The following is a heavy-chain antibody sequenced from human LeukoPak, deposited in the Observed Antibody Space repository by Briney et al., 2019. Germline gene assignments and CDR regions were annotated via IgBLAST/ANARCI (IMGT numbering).Heavy chain of an antibody. Sequence: ASVKVSCKASGSTFTGYYVHWVRQAPGQGLEWMGRINPNSGGTNYAQKFQGRVTMTRDTSISTAYMELSRLRSDDTAVYYCARSRPASDIVVVVAATRWFDPWGQGTLVAVSS. CDR2: INPNSGGT. J-gene: IGHJ5*02. D-gene: IGHD2-15*01. V-gene: IGHV1-2*06. CDR3: ARSRPASDIVVVVAATRWFDP. CDR1: GSTFTGYY.